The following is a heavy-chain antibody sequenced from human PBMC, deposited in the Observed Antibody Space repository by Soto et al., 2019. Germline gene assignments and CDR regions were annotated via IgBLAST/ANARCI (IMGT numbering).Heavy chain of an antibody. D-gene: IGHD3-16*01. V-gene: IGHV4-39*01. CDR2: IYYIGST. CDR1: GASISSSDYY. J-gene: IGHJ4*02. Sequence: PSETLSLTCTVPGASISSSDYYWGWIRQPPGKGLEWIGTIYYIGSTYYNPSLKSRVTILLDTSKNQFSLTLNSVTATDTAVYYCARGVYIWGTYEVIYYSDYWGQATLVTVSS. CDR3: ARGVYIWGTYEVIYYSDY.